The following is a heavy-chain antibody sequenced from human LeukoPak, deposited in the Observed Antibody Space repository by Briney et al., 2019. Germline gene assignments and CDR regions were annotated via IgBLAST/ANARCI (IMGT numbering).Heavy chain of an antibody. CDR3: GKELAVTTSLSYYGMDV. V-gene: IGHV3-23*01. D-gene: IGHD4-17*01. CDR2: ISGSGGST. Sequence: GGSLRLSCAASGFTFSTYAMNWVRQAPGKGLEWVSAISGSGGSTYYADSVKGRFTISRDNSKNTLYLQMNSLRAEDTAVYYCGKELAVTTSLSYYGMDVWGQGTTVTVSS. J-gene: IGHJ6*02. CDR1: GFTFSTYA.